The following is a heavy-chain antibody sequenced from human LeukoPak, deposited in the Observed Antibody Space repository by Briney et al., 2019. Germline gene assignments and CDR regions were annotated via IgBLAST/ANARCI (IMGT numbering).Heavy chain of an antibody. CDR3: ARAPSGSGVYLDY. CDR1: GGTFSSYA. CDR2: INPNSGGT. Sequence: ASVKVSCKASGGTFSSYAISWVRQAPGQGLEWMGWINPNSGGTNYAQKFQGRVTMTRDTSISTAYMELSRLRSDDTAVYYCARAPSGSGVYLDYWGQGTLVTVSS. V-gene: IGHV1-2*02. J-gene: IGHJ4*02. D-gene: IGHD2-15*01.